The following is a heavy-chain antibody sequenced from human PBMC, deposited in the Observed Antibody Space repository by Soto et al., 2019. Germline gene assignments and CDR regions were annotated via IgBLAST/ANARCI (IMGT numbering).Heavy chain of an antibody. V-gene: IGHV3-21*01. D-gene: IGHD3-9*01. Sequence: GGSLRLSCAASGFTFSSYSMNWVRQAPGKGLEWVSSISSSSSYIYYADSVKGRFTISRDNAKNSLYLQMNSLRAEDTAVYYCARSAWDRITISNWFDPWGQGTLVTVSS. CDR3: ARSAWDRITISNWFDP. J-gene: IGHJ5*02. CDR1: GFTFSSYS. CDR2: ISSSSSYI.